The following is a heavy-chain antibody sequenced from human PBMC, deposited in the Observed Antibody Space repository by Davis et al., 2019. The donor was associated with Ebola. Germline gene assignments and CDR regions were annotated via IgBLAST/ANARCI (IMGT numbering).Heavy chain of an antibody. CDR2: IYYSGST. J-gene: IGHJ6*02. V-gene: IGHV4-39*01. CDR3: ARLRNTARRDYYYYYGMDV. Sequence: MPSETLSLTCTVSGGSISSSSYYWGWIRQPPGKGLEWIGSIYYSGSTYYNPSLKSRVTISADTSKNQFSLKLSSVTAADTAVYYCARLRNTARRDYYYYYGMDVWGQGTTVTVSS. CDR1: GGSISSSSYY. D-gene: IGHD1/OR15-1a*01.